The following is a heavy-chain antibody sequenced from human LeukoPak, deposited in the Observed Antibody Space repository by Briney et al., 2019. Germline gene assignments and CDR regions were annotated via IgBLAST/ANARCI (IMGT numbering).Heavy chain of an antibody. CDR1: GGSISTYY. Sequence: PSETLSLTCTVSGGSISTYYWSWIRQPPGKGLEWIGYIYYSGSTNYNPSLKSRVTISVDTSKNQFSLKLSSVPAADTAMYYCARVSGYSYGYPFDYWGQGTLVTVSS. D-gene: IGHD5-18*01. J-gene: IGHJ4*02. V-gene: IGHV4-59*01. CDR3: ARVSGYSYGYPFDY. CDR2: IYYSGST.